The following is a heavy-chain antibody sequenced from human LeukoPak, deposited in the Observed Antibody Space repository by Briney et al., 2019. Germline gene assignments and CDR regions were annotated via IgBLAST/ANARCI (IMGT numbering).Heavy chain of an antibody. D-gene: IGHD3-3*01. CDR3: ARMEVGPHWFDP. V-gene: IGHV4-38-2*02. Sequence: SETLSLTCNVSGYSISSTFYGAWIRQPPGKGLEWIGEINHSGSTNYNPSLKSRVTISVDTSKNQFSLKLSSVTAADTAVYYCARMEVGPHWFDPWGQGTLVTVSS. J-gene: IGHJ5*02. CDR1: GYSISSTFY. CDR2: INHSGST.